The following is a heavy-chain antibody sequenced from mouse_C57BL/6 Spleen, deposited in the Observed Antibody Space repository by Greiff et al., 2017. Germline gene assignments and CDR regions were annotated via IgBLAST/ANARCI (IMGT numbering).Heavy chain of an antibody. CDR1: GFTFSSYA. D-gene: IGHD1-1*01. Sequence: EVQRVESGEGLVKPGGSLKLSCAASGFTFSSYAMSWVRQTPEKRLEWVAYISSGGDYIYYADTVKGRFTISRDNARNTLYLQMSSLKSEDTAMYYCTRDLYYGGFDYWGQGTTLTVSS. CDR3: TRDLYYGGFDY. CDR2: ISSGGDYI. J-gene: IGHJ2*01. V-gene: IGHV5-9-1*02.